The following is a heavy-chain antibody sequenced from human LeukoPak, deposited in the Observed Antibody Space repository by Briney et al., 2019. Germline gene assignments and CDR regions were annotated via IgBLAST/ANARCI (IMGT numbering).Heavy chain of an antibody. CDR3: ARARRGYYFDY. CDR1: GFTFDDYA. J-gene: IGHJ4*02. V-gene: IGHV3-9*01. CDR2: ISWNSGSI. D-gene: IGHD6-6*01. Sequence: PGGSLRLPCAASGFTFDDYAMHWVRQAPGKGLEWVSGISWNSGSIGYADSVKGRFTISRDNAKNSLYLQMNSLRAEDTALYYCARARRGYYFDYWGQGTLVTVSS.